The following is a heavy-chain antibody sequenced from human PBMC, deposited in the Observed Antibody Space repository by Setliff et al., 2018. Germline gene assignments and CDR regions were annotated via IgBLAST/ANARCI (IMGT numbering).Heavy chain of an antibody. CDR3: ARDLLYSGSYFGYYYGMDV. CDR2: NNPNSGGT. Sequence: GASVKVSCKASGGTFSSDAISWVRQAPGQGLEWMGWNNPNSGGTNYAQKFQGLVTMTRDTSISTAYMELSRLRSDDTAVYYCARDLLYSGSYFGYYYGMDVWGQGTTVTVSS. D-gene: IGHD1-26*01. J-gene: IGHJ6*02. V-gene: IGHV1-2*04. CDR1: GGTFSSDA.